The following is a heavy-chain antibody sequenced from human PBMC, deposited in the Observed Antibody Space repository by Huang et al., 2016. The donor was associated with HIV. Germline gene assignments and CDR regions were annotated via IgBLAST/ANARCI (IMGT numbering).Heavy chain of an antibody. CDR2: ISAYNGHT. J-gene: IGHJ4*02. V-gene: IGHV1-18*01. Sequence: QVQFLQSGPEAKKPGASVKVSCKASGYTFAAHGISWVRQAPGQGLEWMGRISAYNGHTYKTQKFEGRVALTTDTSTNTVFLEVRSLRSDDTAVYYCVSKVQGFNLWGPGTLVTVSS. D-gene: IGHD1-1*01. CDR3: VSKVQGFNL. CDR1: GYTFAAHG.